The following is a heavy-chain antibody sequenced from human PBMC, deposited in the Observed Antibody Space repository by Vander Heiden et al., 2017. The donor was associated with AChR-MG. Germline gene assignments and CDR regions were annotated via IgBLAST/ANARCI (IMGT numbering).Heavy chain of an antibody. Sequence: QVQTVQSGAEVKKPGASVKVPCKASGYTFTGHYMHGVRQAPGQGLEWMGWINPNSGGTNYAQKFQGRVTMTRDTSISTAYMELSRLRSDDTAVYYCARPRLPQWLGTNWFDPWGQGTLVTVSS. CDR3: ARPRLPQWLGTNWFDP. D-gene: IGHD6-19*01. J-gene: IGHJ5*02. CDR2: INPNSGGT. V-gene: IGHV1-2*02. CDR1: GYTFTGHY.